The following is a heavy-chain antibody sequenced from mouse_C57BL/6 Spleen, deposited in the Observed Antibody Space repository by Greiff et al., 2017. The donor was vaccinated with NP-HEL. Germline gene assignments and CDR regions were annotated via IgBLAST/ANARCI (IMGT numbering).Heavy chain of an antibody. D-gene: IGHD1-1*01. CDR2: ISSGSSTN. CDR1: GFTFSDYG. CDR3: AYGSSSAWFAY. Sequence: EVMLVESGGGLVKPGGSLKLSCAASGFTFSDYGMHWVRQAPEKGLEWVAYISSGSSTNYYADTVKGRFTISRDNAKNTLFLQMTGLRSEDTAMYYAAYGSSSAWFAYWGQGTLVTVSA. V-gene: IGHV5-17*01. J-gene: IGHJ3*01.